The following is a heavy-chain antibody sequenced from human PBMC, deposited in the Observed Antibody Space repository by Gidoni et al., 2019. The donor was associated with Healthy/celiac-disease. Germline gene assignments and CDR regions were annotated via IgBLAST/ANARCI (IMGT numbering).Heavy chain of an antibody. D-gene: IGHD4-17*01. CDR1: GFTCSSYS. J-gene: IGHJ5*02. CDR3: AREGGDYGDYKLYNWFDP. CDR2: LSSSSSTI. Sequence: EVPLVESGGGLVQPVGSMRPPCAASGFTCSSYSVNWVRQGPGKGLEWVSYLSSSSSTISYADSVKGRFTISRDNAKNSLYLQMTRLRDEDTAVYYCAREGGDYGDYKLYNWFDPLGQVTLVPVSS. V-gene: IGHV3-48*02.